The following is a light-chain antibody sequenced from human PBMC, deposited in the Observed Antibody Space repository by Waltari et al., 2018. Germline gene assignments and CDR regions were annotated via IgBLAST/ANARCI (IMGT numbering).Light chain of an antibody. CDR1: QTVSSN. V-gene: IGKV3-15*01. CDR3: PKYTDWPP. Sequence: ETVMTQSPATLSVSPGERATLSGRASQTVSSNLTWYQQKPDQAPRLPIYGASTRATGIPARSSGRGSVTSVTLTISCLQSEDFVVYCCPKYTDWPPFGPAPRL. J-gene: IGKJ5*01. CDR2: GAS.